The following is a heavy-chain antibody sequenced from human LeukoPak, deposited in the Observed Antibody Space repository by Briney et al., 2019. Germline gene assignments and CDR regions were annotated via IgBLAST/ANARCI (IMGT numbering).Heavy chain of an antibody. Sequence: SETLSLTCTVSGGSISSYYWSWIRQPAGKGLEWIGRIYTSGSTNYNPSLKSRVTISVDTSKNQFSLKLSSVTAADTAVYYCARDQRWSGYDSGWSWFDPWGQGTLVTVSS. J-gene: IGHJ5*02. D-gene: IGHD5-12*01. V-gene: IGHV4-4*07. CDR1: GGSISSYY. CDR3: ARDQRWSGYDSGWSWFDP. CDR2: IYTSGST.